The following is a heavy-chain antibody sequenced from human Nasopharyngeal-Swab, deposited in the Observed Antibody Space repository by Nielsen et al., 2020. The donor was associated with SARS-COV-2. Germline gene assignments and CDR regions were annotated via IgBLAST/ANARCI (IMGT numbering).Heavy chain of an antibody. CDR2: IYPGDSDT. V-gene: IGHV5-51*01. CDR3: ARPTYYYDSSGYYSPGRPDAFDI. J-gene: IGHJ3*02. CDR1: GYSFTSYW. D-gene: IGHD3-22*01. Sequence: GESLKISCKGSGYSFTSYWIGWVRQMPGKGLEWVGIIYPGDSDTRYSPSFQGQVTISADKSISTAYLQWSSLKASDTAMYYCARPTYYYDSSGYYSPGRPDAFDIWGQGTMVTVSS.